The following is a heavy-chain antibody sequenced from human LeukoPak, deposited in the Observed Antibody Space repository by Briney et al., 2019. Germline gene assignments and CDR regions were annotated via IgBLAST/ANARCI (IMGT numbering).Heavy chain of an antibody. V-gene: IGHV1-69*13. D-gene: IGHD2-2*01. CDR1: GGTFSSYA. CDR3: ARDIVVVPAAMDNWFDP. Sequence: SVKVSCKASGGTFSSYATSWVRQAPGQGLEWMGGIIPIFGTANYAQKFQGRVTITADVSTSTAYMELSSLRSEDTAVYYCARDIVVVPAAMDNWFDPWGQGTLVTVSS. J-gene: IGHJ5*02. CDR2: IIPIFGTA.